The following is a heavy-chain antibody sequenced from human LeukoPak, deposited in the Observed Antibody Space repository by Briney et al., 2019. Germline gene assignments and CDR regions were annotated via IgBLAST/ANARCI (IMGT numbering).Heavy chain of an antibody. CDR3: ARASSSFFFRY. V-gene: IGHV4-39*07. J-gene: IGHJ4*02. CDR2: IFYSGST. CDR1: GGSISTSNYY. Sequence: SETLSLTCTVSGGSISTSNYYWGWIRQPPGKGLEWIGNIFYSGSTYYSPSLRSRVTISVDTSKNQFSLKLSSVTAADTAVYYCARASSSFFFRYWGQGTLVTVSS. D-gene: IGHD6-6*01.